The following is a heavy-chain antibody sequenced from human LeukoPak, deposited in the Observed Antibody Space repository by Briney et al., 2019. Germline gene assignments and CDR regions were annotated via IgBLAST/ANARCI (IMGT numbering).Heavy chain of an antibody. V-gene: IGHV3-23*01. CDR2: ISGGGDMT. Sequence: PGGSLRLSCAASGFTVSSNYMSWVRQAPGEGLEWVSAISGGGDMTHYTDSVKGRFTISRDNSRNVLYLQMNSLRADDAAIYYCARGYCTSTNCNNWFDPWGQGALVTVSS. CDR1: GFTVSSNY. CDR3: ARGYCTSTNCNNWFDP. D-gene: IGHD2-2*01. J-gene: IGHJ5*02.